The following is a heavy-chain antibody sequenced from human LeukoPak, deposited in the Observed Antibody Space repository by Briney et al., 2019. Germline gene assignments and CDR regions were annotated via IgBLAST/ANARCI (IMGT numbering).Heavy chain of an antibody. D-gene: IGHD5-24*01. J-gene: IGHJ4*02. CDR1: GFTFDDYA. Sequence: GRSLRLSCAASGFTFDDYAMHWVRQAPGKGLEWVSGISWNSGSIGYADSVKGRFTISGDNAKNSLYLQMNSLRAEDMAFYYCARGTATGGRMDYWGQGTLVTVSS. V-gene: IGHV3-9*03. CDR2: ISWNSGSI. CDR3: ARGTATGGRMDY.